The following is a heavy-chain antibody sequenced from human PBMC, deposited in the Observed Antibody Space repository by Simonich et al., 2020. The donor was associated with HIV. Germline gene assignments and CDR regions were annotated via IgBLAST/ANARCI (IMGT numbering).Heavy chain of an antibody. CDR2: IKEDGSEK. J-gene: IGHJ5*02. CDR3: AREGDGLWFGELSNWFDP. V-gene: IGHV3-7*01. D-gene: IGHD3-10*01. Sequence: EVQLVESGGGLVQPGGSLRLSCAASGFIFSGSWMSGVRQAPGKGQEGVANIKEDGSEKNYVDSVKGRFTVSRDNAKNSLYLQMNSLRAEDTAVYYCAREGDGLWFGELSNWFDPWGQGTLVTVSS. CDR1: GFIFSGSW.